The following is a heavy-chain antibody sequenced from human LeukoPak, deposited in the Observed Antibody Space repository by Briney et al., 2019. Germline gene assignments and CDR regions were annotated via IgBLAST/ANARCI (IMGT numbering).Heavy chain of an antibody. CDR3: ARGDGCSSTSCYRDYYYMDV. CDR1: GGFLSRGCYY. Sequence: SQTLSLTCTVSGGFLSRGCYYWSWIRQPPGKGLEWIGYIYHSGSTNYNPSLRSRVTISVDTSKNQLSLKLSSVTAADTAVYYCARGDGCSSTSCYRDYYYMDVWGKGTTVTVSS. D-gene: IGHD2-2*02. J-gene: IGHJ6*03. V-gene: IGHV4-30-2*01. CDR2: IYHSGST.